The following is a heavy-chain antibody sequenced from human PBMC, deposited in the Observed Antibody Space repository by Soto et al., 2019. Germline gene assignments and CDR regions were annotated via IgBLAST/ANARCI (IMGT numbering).Heavy chain of an antibody. CDR1: GGTFSSYA. Sequence: QVQLVQSGAEVKKPGSSVKVSCKASGGTFSSYAISWVRQAPGQGLEWMGGIIPIFGTANYAQKFQGRVTITADESTRTAYMELSSLRSEDTAVYYCARGVRTYYDSSGYYGLDYWGQGTLVTVSS. CDR3: ARGVRTYYDSSGYYGLDY. CDR2: IIPIFGTA. D-gene: IGHD3-22*01. V-gene: IGHV1-69*01. J-gene: IGHJ4*02.